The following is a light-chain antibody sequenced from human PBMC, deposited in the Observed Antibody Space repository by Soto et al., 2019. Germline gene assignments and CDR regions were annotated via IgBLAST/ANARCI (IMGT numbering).Light chain of an antibody. CDR3: SAWDDSLNGVV. J-gene: IGLJ2*01. V-gene: IGLV1-44*01. Sequence: QPVLTQSPSASGTPGQRVTISCSGSSSNIGSFTVNWYQQLPGTAPKLLIHSNNQRPLGVPDRFSGSKSGTSATLAISGLQSEDEADYYCSAWDDSLNGVVIGGGTQLTVL. CDR2: SNN. CDR1: SSNIGSFT.